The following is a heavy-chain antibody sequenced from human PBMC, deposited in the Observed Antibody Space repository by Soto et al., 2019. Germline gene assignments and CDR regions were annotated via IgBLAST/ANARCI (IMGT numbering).Heavy chain of an antibody. CDR1: GFTLSSYA. D-gene: IGHD3-22*01. CDR3: ANPGGFSYDSPVPNIHAFDI. J-gene: IGHJ3*02. V-gene: IGHV3-23*01. Sequence: GGALRLSFEASGFTLSSYAMKSVRQAPGKGLEWVSAISGSGGSTYYADSVKGRFTISRDNSKNTLYLQMNSLRAEDTAVYYCANPGGFSYDSPVPNIHAFDIWGQGTMVPVSS. CDR2: ISGSGGST.